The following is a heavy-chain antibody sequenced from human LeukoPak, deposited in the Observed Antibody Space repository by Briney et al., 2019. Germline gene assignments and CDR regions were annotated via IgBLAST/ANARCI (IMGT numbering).Heavy chain of an antibody. Sequence: GGSLRLSCAASGFTFSSYAMSWVRQAPGKGLEWVSAISGSGGSTYYADSVKGRFTISRDNSKNTLCLQMNSLRAEDTAVYYCAKDFRPGGSLHYFDYWGQGTLVTVSS. CDR3: AKDFRPGGSLHYFDY. V-gene: IGHV3-23*01. J-gene: IGHJ4*02. CDR2: ISGSGGST. CDR1: GFTFSSYA. D-gene: IGHD1-14*01.